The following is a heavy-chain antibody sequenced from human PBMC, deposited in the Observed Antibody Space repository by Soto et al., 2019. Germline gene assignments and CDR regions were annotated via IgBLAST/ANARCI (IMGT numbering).Heavy chain of an antibody. Sequence: QVQLQESGPGLVKPSGTLSLTCAVSGVSISSHDWWTWVRQPPGKGLEWIGESHQSGNTNYNSSLESRVTISVDKSQNQFSLKLTSVTVAHTAVYYCATRDSSRYYWGQGTLVTVSS. D-gene: IGHD6-13*01. J-gene: IGHJ4*02. V-gene: IGHV4-4*02. CDR2: SHQSGNT. CDR3: ATRDSSRYY. CDR1: GVSISSHDW.